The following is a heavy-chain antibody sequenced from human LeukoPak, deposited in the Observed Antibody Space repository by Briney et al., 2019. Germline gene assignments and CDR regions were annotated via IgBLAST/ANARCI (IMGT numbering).Heavy chain of an antibody. J-gene: IGHJ6*02. CDR2: ISGSGGST. D-gene: IGHD2-8*01. CDR1: GFIFSSYA. Sequence: GGSLRLSCAASGFIFSSYAMSWVRQAPGKGLEWVSGISGSGGSTYYSDSVKGRFTISRDNSKNSLYLQMNSLRTEDTALYYCAKASCTNGVCYYYYGMDVWGQGTTVTVSS. V-gene: IGHV3-23*01. CDR3: AKASCTNGVCYYYYGMDV.